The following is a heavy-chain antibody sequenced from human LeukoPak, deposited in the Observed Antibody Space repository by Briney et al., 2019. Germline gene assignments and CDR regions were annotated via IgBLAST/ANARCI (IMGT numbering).Heavy chain of an antibody. CDR3: ARGFDGNFDY. V-gene: IGHV3-20*04. D-gene: IGHD3-9*01. Sequence: GGSLRLSCAASGFTFDAYGMSWVRQAPGKGLEWVSGINWNGDNTDYADSVKGRFTISRDNAKNSLYLQMNSLRAEDTALYYCARGFDGNFDYWGQGTLVTVSP. J-gene: IGHJ4*02. CDR1: GFTFDAYG. CDR2: INWNGDNT.